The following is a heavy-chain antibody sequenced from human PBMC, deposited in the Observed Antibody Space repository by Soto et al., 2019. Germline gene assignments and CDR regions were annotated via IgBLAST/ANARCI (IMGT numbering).Heavy chain of an antibody. CDR2: IKSKTDGGTT. D-gene: IGHD3-16*02. J-gene: IGHJ4*02. Sequence: GGSLRLSCAASGFTFSNAWMSWVRQAPGKGLEWVGRIKSKTDGGTTDYAAPVKGRFTISRDDSKNTLYLQMNSLKTEDTAVYYCTTDIPPAMITFGGVIVTPGYWGQGTLVTVSS. V-gene: IGHV3-15*01. CDR1: GFTFSNAW. CDR3: TTDIPPAMITFGGVIVTPGY.